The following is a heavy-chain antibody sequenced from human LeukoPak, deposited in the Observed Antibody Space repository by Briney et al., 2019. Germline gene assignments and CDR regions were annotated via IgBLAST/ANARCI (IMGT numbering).Heavy chain of an antibody. Sequence: GGSLRLSCAASGFSFSSHGMSWVRQAPGKGLEWVSYISTTSTYYADSMKGRFTISRDNAKNSLYLQMNSLRAEDTAVYYCARERELRYYMDVWGKGTTVTISS. V-gene: IGHV3-21*01. D-gene: IGHD1-7*01. CDR3: ARERELRYYMDV. J-gene: IGHJ6*03. CDR2: ISTTST. CDR1: GFSFSSHG.